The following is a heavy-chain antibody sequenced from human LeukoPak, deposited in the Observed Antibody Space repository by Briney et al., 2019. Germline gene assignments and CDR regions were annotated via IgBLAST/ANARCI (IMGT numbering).Heavy chain of an antibody. CDR2: MNPNSGNT. V-gene: IGHV1-8*01. Sequence: ASVKVSCKASGYTFTSYDINWVRQATGQGLEWMGWMNPNSGNTGYAQKFQGRVTMTRNTSISTAYMELSSLRSEDTAVYYCARGRVRGIWGSYRHRVYYFDYWGQGTLVTVSS. CDR3: ARGRVRGIWGSYRHRVYYFDY. CDR1: GYTFTSYD. D-gene: IGHD3-16*02. J-gene: IGHJ4*02.